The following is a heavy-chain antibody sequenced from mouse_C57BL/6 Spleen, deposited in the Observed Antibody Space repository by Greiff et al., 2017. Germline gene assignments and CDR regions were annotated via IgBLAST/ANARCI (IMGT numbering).Heavy chain of an antibody. CDR1: GYTFTSSW. CDR2: IHPNSGST. D-gene: IGHD2-5*01. V-gene: IGHV1-64*01. CDR3: ASDYSNYNWYFDV. J-gene: IGHJ1*03. Sequence: QVQLQQPGAELVKPGASVKLSCKASGYTFTSSWMHWVKQRPGQGLEWIGMIHPNSGSTNYNEKFKSKDTLTVDKSSSTAYMQLSSLTSADSAVYYCASDYSNYNWYFDVWGTGTTLTVSS.